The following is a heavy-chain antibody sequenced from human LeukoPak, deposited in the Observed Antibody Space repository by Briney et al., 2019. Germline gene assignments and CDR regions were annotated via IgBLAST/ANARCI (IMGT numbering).Heavy chain of an antibody. J-gene: IGHJ4*02. CDR1: GFTFSSYA. Sequence: GGSLRLSCAASGFTFSSYAMSWVRQAPGKGLEWVSAISGSGGSTYYADSVKGRFTISRDNSKHTLYLQMNTLRAEDTAVYYCAKGYSGYDYYFDYRGQGTLVNVSS. D-gene: IGHD5-12*01. V-gene: IGHV3-23*01. CDR3: AKGYSGYDYYFDY. CDR2: ISGSGGST.